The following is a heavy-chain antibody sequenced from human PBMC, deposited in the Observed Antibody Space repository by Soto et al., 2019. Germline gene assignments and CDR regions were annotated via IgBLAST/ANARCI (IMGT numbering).Heavy chain of an antibody. J-gene: IGHJ4*02. CDR2: IYSGGRN. CDR3: ARGSSRWDY. CDR1: VCSISSFY. D-gene: IGHD6-13*01. V-gene: IGHV4-4*07. Sequence: SLTCTASVCSISSFYLSWIRQPAGKGLEWIGRIYSGGRNNYNPSLKSRVTMSVDTSKNQFSLRLSSVTAADTAMYYCARGSSRWDYWGQGTLVTVSS.